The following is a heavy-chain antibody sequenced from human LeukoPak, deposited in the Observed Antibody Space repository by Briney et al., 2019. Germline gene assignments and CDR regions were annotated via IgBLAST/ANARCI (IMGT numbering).Heavy chain of an antibody. CDR1: GGAFSSNV. D-gene: IGHD4-17*01. CDR3: ARGAGDYWYFDL. V-gene: IGHV1-69*13. J-gene: IGHJ2*01. Sequence: SGKCACKGSGGAFSSNVISWGRQAPGQGLEWMGGIIPIFGTANYAQKFQGRVTITADESTCTAYMELSSLRSEDTAVYYCARGAGDYWYFDLWGRGTLVTVSS. CDR2: IIPIFGTA.